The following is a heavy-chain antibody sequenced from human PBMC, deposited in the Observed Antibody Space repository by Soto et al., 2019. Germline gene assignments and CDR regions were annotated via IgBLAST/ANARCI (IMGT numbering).Heavy chain of an antibody. V-gene: IGHV4-34*01. Sequence: QVQLQQWGAGLLKPSETLSLTCAVYGGSFSGYYWSWIRQPPGKGLEWIGEINHSGSTNYNPSLKSRVTISVDTSKNQFSLKLSSVTAADTAVYYCAREYGSGSYRGEADYWGQGTLVTVSS. J-gene: IGHJ4*02. CDR2: INHSGST. CDR3: AREYGSGSYRGEADY. D-gene: IGHD3-10*01. CDR1: GGSFSGYY.